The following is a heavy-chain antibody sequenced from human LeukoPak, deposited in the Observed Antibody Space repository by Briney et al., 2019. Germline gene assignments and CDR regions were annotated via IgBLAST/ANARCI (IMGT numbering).Heavy chain of an antibody. J-gene: IGHJ4*02. CDR1: GGSISSYY. V-gene: IGHV4-59*01. D-gene: IGHD3-10*01. CDR2: IYYSGST. CDR3: ARGGRYYGSETDFDY. Sequence: SETLSLTCTVSGGSISSYYWSWIRQPPGKGLEWIGYIYYSGSTNYNPSLKSRVTISVDTSKNQFSLKLSSVTAADTAVYYCARGGRYYGSETDFDYWGQGTLVTVSS.